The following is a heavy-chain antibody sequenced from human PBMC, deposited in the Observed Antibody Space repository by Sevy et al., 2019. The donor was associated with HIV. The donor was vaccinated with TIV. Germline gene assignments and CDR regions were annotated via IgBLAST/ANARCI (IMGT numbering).Heavy chain of an antibody. V-gene: IGHV3-7*01. D-gene: IGHD2-15*01. Sequence: GGSLRLSCAASGFTFNMYWMTWVRQAPGKGLEWVANIKEDGSERNYLDSVKGRFTISRHNAKESLYLQINSLRAEDTAVYYCARHCSGGSCYSLLPHYYYGMDVWGQGTTVTVSS. CDR2: IKEDGSER. CDR3: ARHCSGGSCYSLLPHYYYGMDV. J-gene: IGHJ6*02. CDR1: GFTFNMYW.